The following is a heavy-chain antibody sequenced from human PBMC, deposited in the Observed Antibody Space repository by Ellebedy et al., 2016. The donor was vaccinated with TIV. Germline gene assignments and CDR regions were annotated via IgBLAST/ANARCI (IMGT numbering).Heavy chain of an antibody. Sequence: GESLKISCKGSGYSFTSYWIGWVRQMPGKGLEWMGIIYPGDSDTRYNPSFQGQVTISADKSISTAYLQWSSLKASDTAMYYCARQPHYYDSSGYYRGYFDYWGQGTLVTVSS. V-gene: IGHV5-51*01. J-gene: IGHJ4*02. CDR1: GYSFTSYW. CDR3: ARQPHYYDSSGYYRGYFDY. CDR2: IYPGDSDT. D-gene: IGHD3-22*01.